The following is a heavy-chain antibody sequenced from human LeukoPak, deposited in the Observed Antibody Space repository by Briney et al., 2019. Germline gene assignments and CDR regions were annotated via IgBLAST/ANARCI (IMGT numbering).Heavy chain of an antibody. CDR3: ARGPSQQLVLDRNFDY. CDR1: GGSFSGYY. V-gene: IGHV4-34*01. J-gene: IGHJ4*02. CDR2: INHSGST. D-gene: IGHD6-13*01. Sequence: SETLSLTCAVYGGSFSGYYWSWLRQPPGKGLEWIGEINHSGSTNYNPSLKSRVTISVDTSKNQFSLKLSSVTAADTAVYYCARGPSQQLVLDRNFDYWGQGTLVTVSS.